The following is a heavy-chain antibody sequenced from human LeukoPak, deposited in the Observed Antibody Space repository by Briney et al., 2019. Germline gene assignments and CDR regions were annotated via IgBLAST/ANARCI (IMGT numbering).Heavy chain of an antibody. J-gene: IGHJ4*02. V-gene: IGHV3-30*18. D-gene: IGHD3-22*01. CDR3: AKDRGSSGYSVGTYFDY. Sequence: GGSLRLSCAASGFTFSSYGMRWVRQAPGKGLEWVAVISYDGSNKYYADSVKGRFTISRDNSKNTLYLQMNSLRAEDTAVYYCAKDRGSSGYSVGTYFDYWGQGTLVTVSS. CDR2: ISYDGSNK. CDR1: GFTFSSYG.